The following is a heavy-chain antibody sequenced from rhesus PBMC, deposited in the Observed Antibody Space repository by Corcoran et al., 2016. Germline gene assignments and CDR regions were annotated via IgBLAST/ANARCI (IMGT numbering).Heavy chain of an antibody. CDR1: GFSLSTSGMR. CDR3: ARRSSDSRFDV. V-gene: IGHV2S2*01. D-gene: IGHD2-15*01. Sequence: QVTLKESGSALVKLTQTLTLTCTFSGFSLSTSGMRVRWLRQPPGKALEWLALIDWGDDKYYDTSLICRLTTTNDTSNNQVVFTTTNMDPVDTATYYCARRSSDSRFDVWGPGVLVTVSS. CDR2: IDWGDDK. J-gene: IGHJ5-1*01.